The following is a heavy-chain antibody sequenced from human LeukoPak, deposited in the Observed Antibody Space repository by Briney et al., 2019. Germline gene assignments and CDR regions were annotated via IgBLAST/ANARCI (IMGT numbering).Heavy chain of an antibody. D-gene: IGHD1-26*01. V-gene: IGHV4-39*07. CDR2: IYYSGSP. CDR1: GGSINSGSYY. Sequence: SETLSLTCTVSGGSINSGSYYWGWIRQPPGKGLEWIGSIYYSGSPNYNPSLKSRVTISIDTSKNQFSLKLSSVTAADTAVYYCVRDRVGTTGVPYFDFWGQGTLVTVSS. CDR3: VRDRVGTTGVPYFDF. J-gene: IGHJ4*01.